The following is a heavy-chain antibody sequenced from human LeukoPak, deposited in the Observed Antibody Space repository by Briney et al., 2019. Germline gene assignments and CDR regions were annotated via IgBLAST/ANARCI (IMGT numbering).Heavy chain of an antibody. CDR1: GYTFTGYG. J-gene: IGHJ4*02. Sequence: ASVKVSCKASGYTFTGYGISWVRQAPGQGPEWMGWISAYNANTNYVQKIQGRATMTTDTSTSTAYMELRSLKSDDTAVYYCARDSWAVAGTYFDYWGQGTLVTVSS. CDR3: ARDSWAVAGTYFDY. D-gene: IGHD6-19*01. CDR2: ISAYNANT. V-gene: IGHV1-18*01.